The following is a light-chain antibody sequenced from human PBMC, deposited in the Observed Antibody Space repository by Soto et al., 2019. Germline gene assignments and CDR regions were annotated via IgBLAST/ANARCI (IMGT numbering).Light chain of an antibody. CDR2: GHN. V-gene: IGLV1-40*01. Sequence: QSVLTQPPSVSGAPGQRVTISCTGSYANIGAGYEVHWYQQIPGTAPKLLISGHNNRPSGVPDRFFGSKSGTSASLTIIGLQAEDEADYYCQSYDNSLSGSGVFGGGTKLPS. J-gene: IGLJ3*02. CDR1: YANIGAGYE. CDR3: QSYDNSLSGSGV.